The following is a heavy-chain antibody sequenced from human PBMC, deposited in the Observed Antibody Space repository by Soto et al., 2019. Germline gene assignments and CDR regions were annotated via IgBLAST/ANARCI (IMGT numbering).Heavy chain of an antibody. CDR2: TYYRSKWYN. CDR1: GDSVSSNSAA. D-gene: IGHD6-13*01. V-gene: IGHV6-1*01. Sequence: PSQTLSLTCAISGDSVSSNSAAWNWIRQSPSRGLEWLGRTYYRSKWYNDYAVSVKSRITTNPDTSKNQFSLQLNSVTPEDTAVYYCARDPGYSSSWKKSYHYYGMDVWGQGTTVTVSS. J-gene: IGHJ6*02. CDR3: ARDPGYSSSWKKSYHYYGMDV.